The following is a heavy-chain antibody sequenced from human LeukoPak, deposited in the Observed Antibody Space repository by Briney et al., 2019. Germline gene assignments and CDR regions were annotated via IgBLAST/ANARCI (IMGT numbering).Heavy chain of an antibody. Sequence: GESLKISCKGSGYSFTSYWIGWVRQMPGKGLEWMGIIYPGDSDTRYSPSFQGQVTISADKSISTAYLQWSSLKASDTAMYYCARSITMVRGDPPAFDTWGQGTMVTVSS. J-gene: IGHJ3*02. CDR2: IYPGDSDT. D-gene: IGHD3-10*01. V-gene: IGHV5-51*01. CDR1: GYSFTSYW. CDR3: ARSITMVRGDPPAFDT.